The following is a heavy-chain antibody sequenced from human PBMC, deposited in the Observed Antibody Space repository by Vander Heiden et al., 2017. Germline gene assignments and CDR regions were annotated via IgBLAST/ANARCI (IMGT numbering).Heavy chain of an antibody. J-gene: IGHJ4*02. CDR1: GFIFDDYA. V-gene: IGHV3-9*01. CDR3: AKSSDYSSSSGGFDC. CDR2: ISWNSGSI. D-gene: IGHD6-6*01. Sequence: EVQLVESGGGLVQPGRSLRLSCAASGFIFDDYAMHWVRQVPGKGLEWVSGISWNSGSIGHADSVKGRFTISRDNAKNSLYLQMNSLRVDDTALYYCAKSSDYSSSSGGFDCWGQGTLVTVSS.